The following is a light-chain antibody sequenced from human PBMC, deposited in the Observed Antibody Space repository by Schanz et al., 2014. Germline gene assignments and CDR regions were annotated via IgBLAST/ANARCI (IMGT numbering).Light chain of an antibody. CDR1: QSVSSN. CDR2: GAS. Sequence: EIVMTQSPGTLSVSPGERATLSCRASQSVSSNLAWYQQKPGQAPRLLMYGASTRATGIPARFSGRGSGTEFTLTISSLQSEDVAVYYCQQYNNWLTTFGQGTRVEIK. CDR3: QQYNNWLTT. V-gene: IGKV3-15*01. J-gene: IGKJ1*01.